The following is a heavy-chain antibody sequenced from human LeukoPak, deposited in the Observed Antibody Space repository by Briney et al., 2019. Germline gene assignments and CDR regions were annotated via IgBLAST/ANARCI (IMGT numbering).Heavy chain of an antibody. J-gene: IGHJ4*02. Sequence: PGGSLRLSCAASGFXFSSYAMSWVRQAPGKGQEWVSAFSGTSSTSYADAVKGRVTISRDNSKNTLYLQLNSLRAEDTAVYYCAKLKQWQPQRYYFEHWGQGALVTVAS. CDR2: FSGTSST. V-gene: IGHV3-23*01. CDR1: GFXFSSYA. D-gene: IGHD6-19*01. CDR3: AKLKQWQPQRYYFEH.